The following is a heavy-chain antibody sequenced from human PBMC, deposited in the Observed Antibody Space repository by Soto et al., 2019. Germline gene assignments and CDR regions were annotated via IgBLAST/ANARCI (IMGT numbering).Heavy chain of an antibody. CDR1: GGSISSSSYY. CDR3: ARHPGYGAAGVGHFDY. V-gene: IGHV4-39*01. J-gene: IGHJ4*02. D-gene: IGHD6-13*01. Sequence: QLQLQESGPGLVKPSETLSLTCTVSGGSISSSSYYWGWIRQPPGKGLEWIGSIYYSGSTYYNPSLNSRATISVDTSKNQFSLKLSSVTAADTAVYYCARHPGYGAAGVGHFDYWGQGTLVTVSS. CDR2: IYYSGST.